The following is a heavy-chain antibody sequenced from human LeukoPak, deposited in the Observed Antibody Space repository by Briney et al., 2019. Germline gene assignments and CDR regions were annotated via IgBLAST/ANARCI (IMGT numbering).Heavy chain of an antibody. CDR2: IYYSGTT. J-gene: IGHJ4*02. CDR1: GGSISSGGYS. V-gene: IGHV4-30-2*01. D-gene: IGHD3-22*01. Sequence: RPSETLSLTCAVSGGSISSGGYSWSWIRQPPGKGREWIGYIYYSGTTYYYPSLKSRVTMSVDRSKNQFSLKLSSVTAADTAVYYCARSGYEGVHFDHWGQGTLVTVSS. CDR3: ARSGYEGVHFDH.